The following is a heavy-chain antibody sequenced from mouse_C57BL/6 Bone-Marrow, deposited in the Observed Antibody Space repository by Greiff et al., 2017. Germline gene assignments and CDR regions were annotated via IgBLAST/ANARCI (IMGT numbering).Heavy chain of an antibody. CDR3: ARLGSLGY. CDR2: ISSGSSTI. V-gene: IGHV5-17*01. J-gene: IGHJ2*01. Sequence: DVKLVESGGGLVKPGGSLKLSCAASGFTFSDYGMHWVRQAPEKGLEWVAYISSGSSTIYYADTVKGRFTISRDNAKNTLFLQMTSLRSEDTAMYYCARLGSLGYWGQGTTLTVSS. D-gene: IGHD1-1*02. CDR1: GFTFSDYG.